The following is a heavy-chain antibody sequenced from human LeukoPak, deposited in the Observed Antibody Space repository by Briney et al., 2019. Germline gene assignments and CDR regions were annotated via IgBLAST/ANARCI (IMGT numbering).Heavy chain of an antibody. J-gene: IGHJ4*02. Sequence: GGSLRLSCAASGFTFSSYAMSWVRQAPGKGLEWVSAISGSGGSTYYADSVKGRFTISRDNSKNTLYLQMNSLRAEDTAVYYCANFGIWFGELYYFDYWGQGTLVTVSS. D-gene: IGHD3-10*01. CDR1: GFTFSSYA. CDR2: ISGSGGST. CDR3: ANFGIWFGELYYFDY. V-gene: IGHV3-23*01.